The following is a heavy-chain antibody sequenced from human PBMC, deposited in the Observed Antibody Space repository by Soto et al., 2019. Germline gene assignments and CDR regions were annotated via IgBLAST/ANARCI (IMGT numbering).Heavy chain of an antibody. J-gene: IGHJ4*02. CDR3: ARKTSQQFDY. D-gene: IGHD5-18*01. V-gene: IGHV4-34*01. CDR2: INHSGST. Sequence: SETLSLTCAVYGGSFSGYYWSWIRQPPGKGLEWIGEINHSGSTNYNPSLKSRVTISVDTSKNQFSLKLSSVTAADTAVYYCARKTSQQFDYWGQGTLVTVSS. CDR1: GGSFSGYY.